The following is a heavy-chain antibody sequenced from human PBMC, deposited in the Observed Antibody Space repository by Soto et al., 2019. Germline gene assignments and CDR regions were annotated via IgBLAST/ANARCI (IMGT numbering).Heavy chain of an antibody. CDR1: GFTFSDYC. CDR2: ISSSSSYT. V-gene: IGHV3-11*06. J-gene: IGHJ4*02. D-gene: IGHD1-1*01. CDR3: ARDSWVQLERVPTDY. Sequence: GGSLRLSCAAAGFTFSDYCMSWIRQAPGKGLEWVSYISSSSSYTNYADSVKGRLTISRDNAKNSLYLQMNSLRAEDTAVYYCARDSWVQLERVPTDYWGQGTLVTVSS.